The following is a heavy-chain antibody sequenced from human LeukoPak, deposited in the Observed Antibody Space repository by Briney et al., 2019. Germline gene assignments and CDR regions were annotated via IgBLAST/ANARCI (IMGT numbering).Heavy chain of an antibody. D-gene: IGHD1-1*01. J-gene: IGHJ3*02. CDR1: GFTFSSYA. CDR2: ISGSGGST. V-gene: IGHV3-23*01. Sequence: PGGSLRLSCAASGFTFSSYAMSWVRQAPGKGLEWVSAISGSGGSTYDADSVKGRFTISRDNSKNTLYLQMNSLRAEDTAIYFCAKDWSDVGSDAFHIWGQGTMVTVSS. CDR3: AKDWSDVGSDAFHI.